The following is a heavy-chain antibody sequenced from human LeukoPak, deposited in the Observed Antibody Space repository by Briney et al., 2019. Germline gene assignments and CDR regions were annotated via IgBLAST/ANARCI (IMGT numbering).Heavy chain of an antibody. CDR2: IYYSGNT. Sequence: SETLSLTCIVSGDSISNSNLYWGWIRQPPGKGPEWIGSIYYSGNTYYNASLKSRVSISVDTSKNQFSLRLTSVTAADTAVYYCAGQTGSGLFILPGGQGKLVTVSS. D-gene: IGHD3-10*01. CDR1: GDSISNSNLY. CDR3: AGQTGSGLFILP. J-gene: IGHJ4*02. V-gene: IGHV4-39*01.